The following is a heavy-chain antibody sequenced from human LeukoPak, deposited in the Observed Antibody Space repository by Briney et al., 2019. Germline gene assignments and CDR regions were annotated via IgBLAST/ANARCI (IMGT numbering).Heavy chain of an antibody. D-gene: IGHD3-3*01. CDR2: INPNSGGT. CDR1: GYTFAGYY. CDR3: AVVLRFLEWPDY. J-gene: IGHJ4*02. Sequence: ASVKVSCKASGYTFAGYYMHWLRQAPGQGLEWMGWINPNSGGTNYAQKFQGRVTMTRDTSISTAYMELSRLRSDDTAVYYCAVVLRFLEWPDYWGQGTLVTVSS. V-gene: IGHV1-2*02.